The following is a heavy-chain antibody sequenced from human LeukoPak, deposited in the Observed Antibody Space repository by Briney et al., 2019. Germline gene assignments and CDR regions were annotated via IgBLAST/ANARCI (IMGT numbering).Heavy chain of an antibody. CDR3: AREWGAVQGDYFYYYGMDV. CDR1: GDSVSGNSVT. Sequence: SQTLSLTCAISGDSVSGNSVTWHWIRQSPSRGLEWLGRTYYRSKWYYDYAVSVKSRITFDADTSKNQFSLNLTSVTAADTAVYFCAREWGAVQGDYFYYYGMDVWGQGTTVTVSS. CDR2: TYYRSKWYY. V-gene: IGHV6-1*01. D-gene: IGHD3-10*01. J-gene: IGHJ6*02.